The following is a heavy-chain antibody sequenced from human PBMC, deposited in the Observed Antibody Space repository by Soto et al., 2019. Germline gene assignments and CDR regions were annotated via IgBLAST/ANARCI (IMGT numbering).Heavy chain of an antibody. CDR2: ISPSGGTI. J-gene: IGHJ5*02. CDR3: VRVGYAYGNDP. D-gene: IGHD3-10*01. V-gene: IGHV3-11*01. CDR1: GFTFSDYY. Sequence: QVQLVESGGGLVKPGGSLRLSCAASGFTFSDYYMSWIRQAPGKGLEWVSYISPSGGTIYFADSVKGRFTLSRDNAKNSLYLQMNSLRAEDTAVYHCVRVGYAYGNDPWGQGTLVAVSS.